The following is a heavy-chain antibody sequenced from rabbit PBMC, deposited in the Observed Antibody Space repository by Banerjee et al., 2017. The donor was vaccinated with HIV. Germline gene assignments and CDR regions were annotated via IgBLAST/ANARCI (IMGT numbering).Heavy chain of an antibody. CDR1: EFPFRRGFY. J-gene: IGHJ4*01. V-gene: IGHV1S45*01. Sequence: QEQLEESGGDRAKPGASRTPTCPAPEFPFRRGFYLSGARQAPGKGLEWIACIYTGDGNTYYASWAKGRFTISKTSSTTVTLQMTSLTAADTATYFCARGDGAYAGYDGLWGPGTLVTVS. CDR3: ARGDGAYAGYDGL. D-gene: IGHD7-1*01. CDR2: IYTGDGNT.